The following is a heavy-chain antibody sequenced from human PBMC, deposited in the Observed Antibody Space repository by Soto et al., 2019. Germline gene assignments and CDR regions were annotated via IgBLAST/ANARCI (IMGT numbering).Heavy chain of an antibody. CDR3: ATKGAATDY. J-gene: IGHJ4*02. Sequence: EVQLVESGGGLVKPGGSLRLSCAASGFIFSTYSMNWVRQAPGKGLEWVSSISSSSTYIYYADSVKGRFTISRDNAKNSLYLQMNSLRAEDTAVYYCATKGAATDYWGQGTLVTASS. V-gene: IGHV3-21*01. CDR1: GFIFSTYS. CDR2: ISSSSTYI.